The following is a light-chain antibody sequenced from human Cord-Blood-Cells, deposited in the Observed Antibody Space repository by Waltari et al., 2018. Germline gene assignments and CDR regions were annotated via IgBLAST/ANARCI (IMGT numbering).Light chain of an antibody. V-gene: IGLV2-23*02. CDR3: CSYAGSSTYVV. Sequence: QSALTQPASVSGSPGQSIPISCTGTSSDVGSYNLVSWYQQHPGKAPKLMLYEVSKRPSGVSNRFSGSKSGNTASLTISGLQAEDEADYYSCSYAGSSTYVVFGGGTKLTVL. J-gene: IGLJ2*01. CDR1: SSDVGSYNL. CDR2: EVS.